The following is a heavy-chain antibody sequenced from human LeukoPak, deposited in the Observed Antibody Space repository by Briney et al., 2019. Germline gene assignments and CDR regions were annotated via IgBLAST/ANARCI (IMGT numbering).Heavy chain of an antibody. J-gene: IGHJ6*02. CDR1: GDSVSSNSAA. CDR2: TYYRSRWYN. V-gene: IGHV6-1*01. D-gene: IGHD3-10*01. CDR3: ARDRRLLLWFGELDYYYGMDV. Sequence: SQTLSLTCAISGDSVSSNSAAWNWIRQSPSRGLEWLGRTYYRSRWYNDYAVSVKSRITINPDTSKNQFSLQLNSVTPEDTAVYYCARDRRLLLWFGELDYYYGMDVWGQGTTVTVSS.